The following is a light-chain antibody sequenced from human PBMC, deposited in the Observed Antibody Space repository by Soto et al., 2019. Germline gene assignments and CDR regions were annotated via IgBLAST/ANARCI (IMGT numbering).Light chain of an antibody. Sequence: ENVLTQSPATLSVSPGERATLSCRTSQIIGTNLAWYQQKPGQAPRLLIYGAFIRAPGFPVRFRGTGSGSEFTLTNSSLQTEDGALYYCQQSDKWPYTFGQGTNLEIK. J-gene: IGKJ2*01. CDR3: QQSDKWPYT. CDR2: GAF. CDR1: QIIGTN. V-gene: IGKV3-15*01.